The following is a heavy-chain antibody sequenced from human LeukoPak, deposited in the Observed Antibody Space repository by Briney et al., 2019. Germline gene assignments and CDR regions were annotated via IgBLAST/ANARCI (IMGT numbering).Heavy chain of an antibody. Sequence: ASVKVSCKASGYTFTGYYMHWVRQAPGQGLEWMGWINPNSGGTNYAQKFQGRVTMTRDTSISTAHMELSRLRSDDTAVYYCASDLNSSGWYEGAFDIWGQGTMVTVSS. CDR3: ASDLNSSGWYEGAFDI. CDR1: GYTFTGYY. CDR2: INPNSGGT. V-gene: IGHV1-2*02. J-gene: IGHJ3*02. D-gene: IGHD6-19*01.